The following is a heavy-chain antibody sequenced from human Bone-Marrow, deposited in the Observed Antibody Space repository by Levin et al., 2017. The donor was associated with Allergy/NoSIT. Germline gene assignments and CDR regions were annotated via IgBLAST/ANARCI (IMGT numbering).Heavy chain of an antibody. J-gene: IGHJ4*02. Sequence: HTGGSLRLSCSASGFTFSDYAMSWVRQAPGKGLEWVSTMSGSGGITFYADSVKGRFIISRDNSKNTVYLQMNSLRAEDTAVYYCAKDRLWGLPATPNYWGQGTLVTVSS. D-gene: IGHD2-15*01. CDR2: MSGSGGIT. CDR1: GFTFSDYA. V-gene: IGHV3-23*01. CDR3: AKDRLWGLPATPNY.